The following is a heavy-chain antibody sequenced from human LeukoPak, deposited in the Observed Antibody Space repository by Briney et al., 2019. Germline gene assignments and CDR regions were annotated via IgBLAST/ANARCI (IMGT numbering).Heavy chain of an antibody. CDR3: ARQGVYSSTDY. D-gene: IGHD6-6*01. Sequence: GESLKISCKASAYSFTTYWSGWVRQMPGKGREWMGIIYPGDSDTRYSPSFQGQVTISADKSISTAYLQWSSLKASDTAMYYCARQGVYSSTDYWGQGTLVTVSS. CDR1: AYSFTTYW. J-gene: IGHJ4*02. V-gene: IGHV5-51*01. CDR2: IYPGDSDT.